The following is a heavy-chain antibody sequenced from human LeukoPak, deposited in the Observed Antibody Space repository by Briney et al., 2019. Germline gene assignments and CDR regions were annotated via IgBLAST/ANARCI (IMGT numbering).Heavy chain of an antibody. D-gene: IGHD3-10*01. V-gene: IGHV4-4*02. Sequence: NPSETLSLTCAVSGGAISNSNWWSWVRHAPGKGLEWIGEIYHSGRDNYNPSLKSRVTISIDTSNNQFSLKLYSVTAADTAVYYCARHGSGTYFVSWGQGTLVTVSS. CDR1: GGAISNSNW. CDR2: IYHSGRD. J-gene: IGHJ5*02. CDR3: ARHGSGTYFVS.